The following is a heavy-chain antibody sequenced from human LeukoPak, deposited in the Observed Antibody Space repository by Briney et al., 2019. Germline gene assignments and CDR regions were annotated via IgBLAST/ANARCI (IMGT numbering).Heavy chain of an antibody. J-gene: IGHJ4*02. CDR1: GYTFTGYY. CDR2: INPNSGGT. CDR3: ARGSGSSRLFDY. V-gene: IGHV1-2*06. D-gene: IGHD1-26*01. Sequence: ASVKVSCKASGYTFTGYYMHWVRQAPGQGLEWMGRINPNSGGTNYAQKFQGRVTMTRDTSISTAYMELSRPRSDDTAVYYCARGSGSSRLFDYWGQGTLVTVSS.